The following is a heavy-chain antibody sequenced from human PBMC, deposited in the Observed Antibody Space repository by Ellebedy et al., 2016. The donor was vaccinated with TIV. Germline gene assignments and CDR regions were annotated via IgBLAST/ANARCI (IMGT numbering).Heavy chain of an antibody. CDR3: ARDSGIRTVDV. J-gene: IGHJ6*04. CDR1: GFTFSSYS. D-gene: IGHD3-10*01. V-gene: IGHV3-21*06. CDR2: ISSSSSYI. Sequence: GESLKISCAASGFTFSSYSMNWVRQAPGKGLDWVSSISSSSSYIYYADSVKGRFTISRDNARNSLFLQMNSLRGEDTAVYYCARDSGIRTVDVWGKGTTVTVSS.